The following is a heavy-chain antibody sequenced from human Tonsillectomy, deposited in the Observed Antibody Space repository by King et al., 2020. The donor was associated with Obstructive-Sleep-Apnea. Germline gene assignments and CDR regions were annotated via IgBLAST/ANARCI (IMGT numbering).Heavy chain of an antibody. V-gene: IGHV3-30-3*01. J-gene: IGHJ4*02. CDR3: ARDEED. CDR2: ISYDGSNK. Sequence: VQLVESGGGVVQPGRSLRLSCAASGFTFSSYAMHWVRQAPGKGLEWVAVISYDGSNKYYADSVKGRFTISRDNSKNTLYLQMISLRPEDTAVYYCARDEEDWGQGTLVTVSS. CDR1: GFTFSSYA.